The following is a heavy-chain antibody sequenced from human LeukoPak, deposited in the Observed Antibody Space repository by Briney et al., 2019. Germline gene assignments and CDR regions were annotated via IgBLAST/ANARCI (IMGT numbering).Heavy chain of an antibody. J-gene: IGHJ1*01. Sequence: PGGSLRLSCAASGFTFSSYAMSWVRQAPGKGLEWVSAISGSGGSTYYADSVKGRFTISRDNSKNTLYLQMNSLRAEDTAVYYCAKDGVGAIPHVEYFQHWGQGTLVTVSS. CDR1: GFTFSSYA. V-gene: IGHV3-23*01. CDR3: AKDGVGAIPHVEYFQH. D-gene: IGHD1-26*01. CDR2: ISGSGGST.